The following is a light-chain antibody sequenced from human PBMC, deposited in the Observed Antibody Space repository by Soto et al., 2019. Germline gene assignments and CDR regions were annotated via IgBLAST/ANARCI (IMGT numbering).Light chain of an antibody. CDR1: SSNIGSNT. CDR2: NNN. CDR3: AAWDDSLNCVV. Sequence: QSVLTQPPSASGTPGQRVTISCSGSSSNIGSNTANWYQQLPGTAPKLLIYNNNQRPSGVPARFSGSKSGTSASLAISGLQSEDEADYYCAAWDDSLNCVVFGGGTKLTVL. V-gene: IGLV1-44*01. J-gene: IGLJ2*01.